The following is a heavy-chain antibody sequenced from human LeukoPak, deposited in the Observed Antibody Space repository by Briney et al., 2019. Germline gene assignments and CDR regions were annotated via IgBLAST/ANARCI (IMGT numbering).Heavy chain of an antibody. V-gene: IGHV3-23*01. CDR2: ISGSGGNT. CDR1: GFTFSSYA. D-gene: IGHD3-10*01. CDR3: AKDRIVLLWFGELLSSFDI. Sequence: GGSLRLSCAASGFTFSSYAMSWVRQAPGKGLEWVSAISGSGGNTYYADSVKGRFTISRDSSKNTLYLQMNSLRAEDTAVYYCAKDRIVLLWFGELLSSFDIWGQGTMVTVSS. J-gene: IGHJ3*02.